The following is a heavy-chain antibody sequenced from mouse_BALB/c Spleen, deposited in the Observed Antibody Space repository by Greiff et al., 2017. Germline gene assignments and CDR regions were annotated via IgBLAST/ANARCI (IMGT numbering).Heavy chain of an antibody. D-gene: IGHD1-1*01. V-gene: IGHV1-69*02. CDR3: ARITTALYYFDY. Sequence: QVHVKQPGAELVKPGASVKLSCKASGYTFTSYWMHWVKQRPGQGLEWIGEIDPSDSYTNYNQKFKGKATLTVDKSSSTAYMQLSSLTSEDSAVYYCARITTALYYFDYWGQGTTLTVSS. CDR2: IDPSDSYT. CDR1: GYTFTSYW. J-gene: IGHJ2*01.